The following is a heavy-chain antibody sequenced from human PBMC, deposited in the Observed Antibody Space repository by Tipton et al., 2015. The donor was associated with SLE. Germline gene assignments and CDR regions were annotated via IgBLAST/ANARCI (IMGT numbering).Heavy chain of an antibody. D-gene: IGHD5-12*01. CDR1: GGSFSDYY. CDR3: ARGRGYSGYLGY. J-gene: IGHJ4*02. V-gene: IGHV4-34*01. CDR2: INHSGST. Sequence: TLSLTCAVYGGSFSDYYWTWIRQPPGKGLEWIGEINHSGSTKYNPSLKSRVTLSVDTSKNQFSLKLTSVTAADTAVYYCARGRGYSGYLGYWGQGTLVTVSS.